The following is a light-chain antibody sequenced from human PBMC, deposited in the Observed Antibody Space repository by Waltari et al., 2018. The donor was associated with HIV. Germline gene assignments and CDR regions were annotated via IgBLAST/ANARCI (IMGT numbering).Light chain of an antibody. CDR3: YSAADNMGV. Sequence: SYELTQPSSVSVSPGQTTRITCSGDVFATRYARWFQQKPGQAPVVMIYKDNERPSGIPERFSGSSSGTTVTLTISGAQIEDEADYYCYSAADNMGVFGGGTKLTVL. J-gene: IGLJ3*02. CDR1: VFATRY. V-gene: IGLV3-27*01. CDR2: KDN.